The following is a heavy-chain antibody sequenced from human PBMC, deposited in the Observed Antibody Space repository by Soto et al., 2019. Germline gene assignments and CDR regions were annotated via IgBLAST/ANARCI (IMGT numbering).Heavy chain of an antibody. CDR3: ARGLERRYYYYYGMDV. V-gene: IGHV1-69*13. D-gene: IGHD1-1*01. CDR1: GGTFSSYA. CDR2: IIPIFGTA. J-gene: IGHJ6*02. Sequence: SVKVSCKASGGTFSSYAISWVRQAPGQGLEWMGGIIPIFGTANYAQKFQGRVTITADESTSTAYMELSSLRSEDTAVYYCARGLERRYYYYYGMDVWGQGTTVTVSS.